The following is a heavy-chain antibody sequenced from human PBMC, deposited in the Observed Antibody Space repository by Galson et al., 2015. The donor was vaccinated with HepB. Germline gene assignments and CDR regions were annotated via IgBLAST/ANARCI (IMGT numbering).Heavy chain of an antibody. V-gene: IGHV1-18*01. CDR3: ARDALSGPLRYFDWPADY. CDR2: ISAYNGNT. D-gene: IGHD3-9*01. CDR1: GYTFTSYG. J-gene: IGHJ4*02. Sequence: SVKVSCKASGYTFTSYGISWVRQAPGQGLEWMGWISAYNGNTNYAQKLQGRVTMTTDTSTSTAYMELRSLRSDDTAVYYCARDALSGPLRYFDWPADYWGQGTLVTVSS.